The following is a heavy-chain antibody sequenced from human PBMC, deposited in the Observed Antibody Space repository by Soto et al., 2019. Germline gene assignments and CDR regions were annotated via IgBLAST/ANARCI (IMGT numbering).Heavy chain of an antibody. Sequence: QVQLVESGGGVVQPGRSLRLSCVASGFNFNSYALQWVRQAPVKGLEWVAVISYDGSNTYYADSVRGRCNVSRDISKNTMYLQMSSRRPEDTAVYYCARGGEGDYGVQGCDYWGQGTLVTVS. D-gene: IGHD4-17*01. V-gene: IGHV3-30-3*01. CDR2: ISYDGSNT. CDR1: GFNFNSYA. J-gene: IGHJ4*02. CDR3: ARGGEGDYGVQGCDY.